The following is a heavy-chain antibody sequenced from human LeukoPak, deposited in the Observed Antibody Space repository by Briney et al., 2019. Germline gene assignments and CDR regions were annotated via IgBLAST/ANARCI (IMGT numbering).Heavy chain of an antibody. Sequence: PSETLSLTCTVSGGSMSSYYWNWIRQPAGKGLEWIGRTNTSGSTNYNTSLKSRVTMSVDTSKSQFSLKLSSVTAADTAVYYCAKRGENNWFDPWGQGTLVTVSS. D-gene: IGHD2-21*01. J-gene: IGHJ5*02. CDR2: TNTSGST. CDR1: GGSMSSYY. V-gene: IGHV4-4*07. CDR3: AKRGENNWFDP.